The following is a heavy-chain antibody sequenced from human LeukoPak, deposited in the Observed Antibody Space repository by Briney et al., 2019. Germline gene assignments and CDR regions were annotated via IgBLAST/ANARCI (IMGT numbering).Heavy chain of an antibody. Sequence: SETLSLTCTVSGGSTNNYYWSWIRQPPGKGLEWIGYIYYSGSTSYNPSLKSRVTISVDTSRNQFSLKLTSVTAADTAVYYCARARLPYGSGSYYDYWGQGTLVTVSS. CDR1: GGSTNNYY. V-gene: IGHV4-59*01. CDR2: IYYSGST. CDR3: ARARLPYGSGSYYDY. D-gene: IGHD3-10*01. J-gene: IGHJ4*02.